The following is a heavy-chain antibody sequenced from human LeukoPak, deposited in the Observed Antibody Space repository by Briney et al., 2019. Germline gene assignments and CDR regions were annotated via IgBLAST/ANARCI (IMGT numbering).Heavy chain of an antibody. CDR1: GGSISSSNW. D-gene: IGHD6-25*01. J-gene: IGHJ4*02. V-gene: IGHV3-7*01. CDR3: ARDPSAGSES. Sequence: PSGTLSLTCAVSGGSISSSNWWSWVRQPPGKGLEWVANIKRDGSEKNYVDSVKGRFTISRDNAKSSLYLQMNSLRVEDTAVYYCARDPSAGSESWGQGTLVTVSS. CDR2: IKRDGSEK.